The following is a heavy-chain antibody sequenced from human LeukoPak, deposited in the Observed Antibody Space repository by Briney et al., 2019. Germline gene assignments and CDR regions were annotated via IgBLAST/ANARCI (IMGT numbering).Heavy chain of an antibody. J-gene: IGHJ4*02. V-gene: IGHV3-21*01. CDR2: ISSSSSYI. CDR3: ARGGYDYIWGSYRDPPYYFDY. D-gene: IGHD3-16*02. CDR1: GFTFSSYS. Sequence: GGSLRLSCATSGFTFSSYSMNWVRQAPGKGLEWVSSISSSSSYIYYADSVKGRFTISRDNAKNSLYLQMNSLRAEDTAVYYCARGGYDYIWGSYRDPPYYFDYWGQGTLVTVSS.